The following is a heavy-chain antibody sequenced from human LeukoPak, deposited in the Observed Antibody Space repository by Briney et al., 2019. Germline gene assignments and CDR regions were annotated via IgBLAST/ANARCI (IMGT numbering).Heavy chain of an antibody. CDR3: PRFVDAHD. D-gene: IGHD3/OR15-3a*01. J-gene: IGHJ4*02. V-gene: IGHV3-72*01. Sequence: PGGSLRRSCAASGFTFSNHAMDWVRQAPGKGREWVGRIRNKANSYTTEYAASVQGRFTVSRDDSKNSLYLQMNRLKTEDTAVYYSPRFVDAHDWGQGTLVTVSS. CDR1: GFTFSNHA. CDR2: IRNKANSYTT.